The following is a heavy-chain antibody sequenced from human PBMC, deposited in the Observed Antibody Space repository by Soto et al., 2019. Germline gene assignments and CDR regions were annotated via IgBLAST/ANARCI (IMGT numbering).Heavy chain of an antibody. CDR2: LTSDGSYK. Sequence: QVQLVESGGGVVQPGRSLRLSCVASGFSFNAYGMQWVRQAPGKGLQWVAILTSDGSYKSYADSVKGRFTSSRDNSKNTLYLQMDSLRTEDTAIYFCAKGGDFDDWGQGAPVTVSS. V-gene: IGHV3-30*18. D-gene: IGHD3-16*01. CDR1: GFSFNAYG. J-gene: IGHJ4*02. CDR3: AKGGDFDD.